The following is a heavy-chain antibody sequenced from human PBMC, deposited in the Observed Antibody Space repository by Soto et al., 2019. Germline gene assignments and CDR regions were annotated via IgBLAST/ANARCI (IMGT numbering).Heavy chain of an antibody. CDR3: AKDFTVTTYVDSLYYYYGMDV. V-gene: IGHV3-23*01. J-gene: IGHJ6*02. D-gene: IGHD4-17*01. Sequence: GGSLRLSCAASGFTFSSYAMSWVRQAPGKGLEWVSAISGSGGSTYYSDSVKGRFTISRDNSKNTLYLQMNSLRAEDTAVYYCAKDFTVTTYVDSLYYYYGMDVWGQGTTVTVSS. CDR1: GFTFSSYA. CDR2: ISGSGGST.